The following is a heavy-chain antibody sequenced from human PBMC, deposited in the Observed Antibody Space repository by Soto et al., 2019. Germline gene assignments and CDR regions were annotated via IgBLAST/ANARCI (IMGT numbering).Heavy chain of an antibody. CDR2: IVPIRRTA. CDR1: GGTFSSYR. V-gene: IGHV1-69*13. Sequence: ASVKVSCKASGGTFSSYRINWVRRAPGQGLEWVGGIVPIRRTADYAQTFQGRVIITADESARTSYMELRSLRSQDTAVYYCVRDSGAKLSSSWGQGTLVTVS. J-gene: IGHJ4*02. CDR3: VRDSGAKLSSS. D-gene: IGHD6-13*01.